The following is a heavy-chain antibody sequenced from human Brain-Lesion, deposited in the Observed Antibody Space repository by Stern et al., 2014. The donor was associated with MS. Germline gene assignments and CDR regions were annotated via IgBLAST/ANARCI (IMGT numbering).Heavy chain of an antibody. CDR1: GFTFGSCA. J-gene: IGHJ5*02. CDR2: GSYDGSNK. CDR3: AKDRQYLTYFFDH. Sequence: VQLVESGGGVVQPGRPLRLSCVASGFTFGSCAMHWVRQAPGKGLAWVAGGSYDGSNKYYADSVKGRFTISRDNSQNTLYMQMSSLRPEDTAVYYCAKDRQYLTYFFDHWGQGSLVTVSS. D-gene: IGHD2/OR15-2a*01. V-gene: IGHV3-30*18.